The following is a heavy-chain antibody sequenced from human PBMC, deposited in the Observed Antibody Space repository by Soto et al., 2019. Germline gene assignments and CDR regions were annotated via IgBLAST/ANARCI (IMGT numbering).Heavy chain of an antibody. J-gene: IGHJ6*02. CDR3: AKDRGVVVTRYYYGMDV. D-gene: IGHD3-22*01. CDR2: ISGSGGST. Sequence: PGGSLRLSCVGSGFTFSNYAMSWVRQAPGKGLEWVSVISGSGGSTYFADSVKGRFTISRDNSKNTLYLQMNSLRAEDTAVYYCAKDRGVVVTRYYYGMDVWGQGTTVTVSS. CDR1: GFTFSNYA. V-gene: IGHV3-23*01.